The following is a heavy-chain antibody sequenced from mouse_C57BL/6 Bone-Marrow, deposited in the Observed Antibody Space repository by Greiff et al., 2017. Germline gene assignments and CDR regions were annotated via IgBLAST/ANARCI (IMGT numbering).Heavy chain of an antibody. V-gene: IGHV5-4*03. Sequence: EVMLVESGGGLVKPGGSLKLSCAASGFTFSSYAMSWVRQTPEKRLEWVATISDGGSFTYYPNNVKGRFTISRDNAKNNPYLQMSHLKSEDTAMYYCARGLTGYFDYWGQGTTLTVSS. CDR1: GFTFSSYA. CDR3: ARGLTGYFDY. CDR2: ISDGGSFT. J-gene: IGHJ2*01.